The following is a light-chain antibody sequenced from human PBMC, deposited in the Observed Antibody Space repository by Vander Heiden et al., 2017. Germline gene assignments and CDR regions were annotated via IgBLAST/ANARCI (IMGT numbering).Light chain of an antibody. J-gene: IGLJ3*02. V-gene: IGLV2-11*01. Sequence: SALTKPRSRSGSPWPSVTISCTGTSSDVGGYNFVSWYQQHPGKAPKLFIYDVTKRPSGVPDRFSGSKSGTTASLTISGLQAEDDADYYCCSYAGTYTVFGGGTKLTVL. CDR3: CSYAGTYTV. CDR1: SSDVGGYNF. CDR2: DVT.